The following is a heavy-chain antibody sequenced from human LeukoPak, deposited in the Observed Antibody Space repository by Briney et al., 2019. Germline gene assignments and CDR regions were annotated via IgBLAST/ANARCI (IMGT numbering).Heavy chain of an antibody. CDR3: ARDGTGPFDY. J-gene: IGHJ4*02. CDR1: GVTISSNNW. Sequence: PSETLSLTCAVYGVTISSNNWWSWVRQPPGKGLEWIGEINHSGSTNYNPSLKSRVTISVDTSKNQFSLKLSSVTAADTAVYYCARDGTGPFDYWGQGTLVTVSS. CDR2: INHSGST. D-gene: IGHD3/OR15-3a*01. V-gene: IGHV4-4*02.